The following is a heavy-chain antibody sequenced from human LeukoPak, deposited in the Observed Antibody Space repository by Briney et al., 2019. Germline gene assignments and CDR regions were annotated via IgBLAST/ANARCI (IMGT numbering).Heavy chain of an antibody. CDR3: AREVEYSYSLDY. V-gene: IGHV3-33*01. CDR2: IWYDGSNK. J-gene: IGHJ4*02. D-gene: IGHD5-18*01. CDR1: GFTFSSYG. Sequence: GGSLRLSCAASGFTFSSYGIHWVRQAPGKGLEWVAVIWYDGSNKYYADSVKGRFTISRDNSKNTLYLQMNSLRAEDTAVYYCAREVEYSYSLDYWGQGTLVTVSS.